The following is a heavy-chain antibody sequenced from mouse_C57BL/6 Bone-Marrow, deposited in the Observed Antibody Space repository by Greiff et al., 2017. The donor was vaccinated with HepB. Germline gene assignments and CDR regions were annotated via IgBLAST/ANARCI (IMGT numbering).Heavy chain of an antibody. J-gene: IGHJ3*01. CDR2: IHPSDSDT. D-gene: IGHD2-1*01. V-gene: IGHV1-74*01. CDR3: AIGRGYYGNYGAY. CDR1: GYTFTSYW. Sequence: VQLQQPGADLVKPGASVKVSCKASGYTFTSYWMHWVKQRPGQGLEWSGRIHPSDSDTNYNQKFKGKATLTVDKSSSTAYMQLSILTSEDSAVYEGAIGRGYYGNYGAYWGQGTLVTVSA.